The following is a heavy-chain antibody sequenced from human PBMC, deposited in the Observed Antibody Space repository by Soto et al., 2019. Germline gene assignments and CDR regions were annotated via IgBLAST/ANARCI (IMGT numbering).Heavy chain of an antibody. CDR2: ISGNGGST. V-gene: IGHV3-64*01. CDR3: ARRGSGLYFDY. Sequence: EVQLVESGGGLVQPGGSLRLSCAASGFTFSSYAMHWVRQAPGKGLEYVSAISGNGGSTYSANSVKGRFTISRENSKNTLYLQMGSLRAEDMAVYYCARRGSGLYFDYWGQGTLVTVSS. CDR1: GFTFSSYA. D-gene: IGHD3-10*01. J-gene: IGHJ4*02.